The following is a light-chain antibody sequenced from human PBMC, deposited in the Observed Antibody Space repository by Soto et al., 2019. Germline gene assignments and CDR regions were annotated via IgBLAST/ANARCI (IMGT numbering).Light chain of an antibody. CDR3: QQYGSPPQT. J-gene: IGKJ1*01. V-gene: IGKV3-20*01. Sequence: EIVFTQSPGTLSLSPGEGATLSCRASQSVSSSYLAWYQQKRGQAPRLLIYGASSRATGIPDRFSGSGSGTDFTLTISRLGPEDFAVYFCQQYGSPPQTFGQGTKVDIK. CDR1: QSVSSSY. CDR2: GAS.